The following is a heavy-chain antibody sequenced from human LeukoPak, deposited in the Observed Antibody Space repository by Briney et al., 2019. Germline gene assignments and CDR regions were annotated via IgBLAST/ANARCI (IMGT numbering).Heavy chain of an antibody. CDR2: IIPILGIA. J-gene: IGHJ5*02. CDR3: ARDNVVVPAAITWFDP. CDR1: GGTFSSYA. D-gene: IGHD2-2*01. Sequence: SVKVSCKASGGTFSSYAISWVRQAPGQGLEWMGRIIPILGIANYAQKFQGRVTITADKSTSTAYMELSSLRSDDTAVYYCARDNVVVPAAITWFDPWGQGTLVTVSS. V-gene: IGHV1-69*04.